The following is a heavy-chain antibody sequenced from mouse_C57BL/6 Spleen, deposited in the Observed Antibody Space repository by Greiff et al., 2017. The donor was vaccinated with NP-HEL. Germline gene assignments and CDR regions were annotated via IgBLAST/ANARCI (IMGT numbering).Heavy chain of an antibody. D-gene: IGHD2-4*01. CDR2: IRSKSNNYAT. V-gene: IGHV10-1*01. CDR1: GFSFNTYA. CDR3: VSDDYDGGYAMDY. J-gene: IGHJ4*01. Sequence: EVQLVESGGGLVQPKGSLKLSCAASGFSFNTYAMNWVRQAPGKGLEWVARIRSKSNNYATYYADSVKDRFTISRDDSESMLYLQMNNLKTEDTAMYYCVSDDYDGGYAMDYWGQGTSVTVSS.